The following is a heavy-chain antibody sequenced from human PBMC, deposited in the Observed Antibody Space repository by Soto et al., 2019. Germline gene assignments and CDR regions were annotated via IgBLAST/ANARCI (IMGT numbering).Heavy chain of an antibody. CDR2: IYYTGVT. CDR3: PRDGSSTANWLDP. CDR1: GASLHIGGDY. D-gene: IGHD2-2*01. V-gene: IGHV4-31*03. J-gene: IGHJ5*02. Sequence: SLSLTCTVCGASLHIGGDYGAWIRQNPGKGLEWIGYIYYTGVTYYNPSLGSRVNISVDTSKNQFSLELTSVTAADTAVYYCPRDGSSTANWLDPWGQGLLVTVSS.